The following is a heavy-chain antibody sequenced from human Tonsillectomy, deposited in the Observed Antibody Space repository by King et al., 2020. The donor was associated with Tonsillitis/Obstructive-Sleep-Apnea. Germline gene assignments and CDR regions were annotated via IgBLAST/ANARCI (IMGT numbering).Heavy chain of an antibody. V-gene: IGHV1-18*01. CDR1: GYTFSSYG. CDR3: ARTCCGGGSCYFPYYFAY. D-gene: IGHD2-15*01. J-gene: IGHJ4*02. CDR2: ISGYNGNT. Sequence: QLVQSGAEVKKPGASVKVSCKASGYTFSSYGISWVRQAPGQGLEWMGWISGYNGNTDSAQKFEGRVPMTTDTSTSTAYMELGSRRSDNPAVYYCARTCCGGGSCYFPYYFAYGGQGTLVTVSS.